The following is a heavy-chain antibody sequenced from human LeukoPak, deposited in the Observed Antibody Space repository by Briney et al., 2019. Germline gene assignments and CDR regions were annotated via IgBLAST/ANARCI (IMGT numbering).Heavy chain of an antibody. CDR3: AKYGNSGWVIDY. V-gene: IGHV4-59*08. J-gene: IGHJ4*02. CDR1: GFSIGSNY. Sequence: AETLSLSCTVSGFSIGSNYLTWIRQPPGKGLEYIGYIYYTGGTNYNPSLRSRVTMSVDTSKNQFARKLSSVTAADTAVYFCAKYGNSGWVIDYWGQGTLVTVSS. D-gene: IGHD6-19*01. CDR2: IYYTGGT.